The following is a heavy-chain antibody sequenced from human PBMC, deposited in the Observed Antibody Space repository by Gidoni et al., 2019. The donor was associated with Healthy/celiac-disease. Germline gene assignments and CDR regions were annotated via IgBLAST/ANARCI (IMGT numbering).Heavy chain of an antibody. D-gene: IGHD1-26*01. Sequence: QVQLVESGGGVVQPGRSLRLPCAASGVTFSSYGMHWVGQAPAKGREWVAVRCSNGSNKYEEDAVKGRFTISKDNSKNTLYLQMNSLRAEDTAVYYGAKRWGELLGLDYWGQGTLVTVSS. CDR1: GVTFSSYG. CDR2: RCSNGSNK. V-gene: IGHV3-30*18. J-gene: IGHJ4*02. CDR3: AKRWGELLGLDY.